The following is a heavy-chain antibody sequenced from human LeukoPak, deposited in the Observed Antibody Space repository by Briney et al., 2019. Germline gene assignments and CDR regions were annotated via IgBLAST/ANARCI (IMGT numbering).Heavy chain of an antibody. J-gene: IGHJ4*02. D-gene: IGHD6-13*01. V-gene: IGHV1-69*06. CDR2: IIPISGTA. Sequence: SVKVSCKASGGTFSSYAISWVRQAPGQGLEWMGRIIPISGTANYAQKFQGRVTITADKSTSTAYMELSSLRSEDTAVYYCARNVRIAAAGTGSSGPDYWGQGTLVTVSS. CDR1: GGTFSSYA. CDR3: ARNVRIAAAGTGSSGPDY.